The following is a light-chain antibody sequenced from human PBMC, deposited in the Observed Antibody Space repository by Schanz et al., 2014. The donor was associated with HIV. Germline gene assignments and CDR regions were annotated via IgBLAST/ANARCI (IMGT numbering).Light chain of an antibody. V-gene: IGKV1-8*01. CDR1: QGISSY. CDR3: QQYYSYPRT. J-gene: IGKJ1*01. CDR2: AAS. Sequence: IQMTQSPSSFSASTGDRVTITCRASQGISSYLAWYQQKPGKAPKLLIYAASTLQSGVPSRFSGSGSGTDFTLTISCLQSEDFATYYCQQYYSYPRTFGQGTKVEIK.